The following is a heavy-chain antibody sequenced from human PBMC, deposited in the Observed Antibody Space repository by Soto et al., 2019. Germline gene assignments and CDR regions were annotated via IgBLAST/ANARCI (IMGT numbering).Heavy chain of an antibody. CDR2: IIPIYGTA. CDR3: ARAENSYGSTPRSYYYYYGMDV. J-gene: IGHJ6*02. V-gene: IGHV1-69*01. CDR1: GGTFSSYA. Sequence: QVQLVQSGAEVKKPGSSVKVSCKASGGTFSSYAISWVRQAPGQGLEWMGGIIPIYGTANYAQKFQGRVTITADESTSRAYMELSSLRSEDTAVYYCARAENSYGSTPRSYYYYYGMDVWGQGTTVTVSS. D-gene: IGHD5-18*01.